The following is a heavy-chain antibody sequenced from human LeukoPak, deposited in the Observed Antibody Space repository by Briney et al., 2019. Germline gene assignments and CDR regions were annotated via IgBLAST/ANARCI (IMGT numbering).Heavy chain of an antibody. J-gene: IGHJ4*02. CDR1: GFTFSSYG. CDR3: ARVGPRYDSSGYYYYFDY. D-gene: IGHD3-22*01. V-gene: IGHV3-33*01. Sequence: PGGSLRLPCAASGFTFSSYGMHWVRQAPGKGLEWVAVIWYDGSNKYYADSVKGRFTISRDNSKNTLYLQMNSLRAEDTAVYYCARVGPRYDSSGYYYYFDYWGQGTLVTVSS. CDR2: IWYDGSNK.